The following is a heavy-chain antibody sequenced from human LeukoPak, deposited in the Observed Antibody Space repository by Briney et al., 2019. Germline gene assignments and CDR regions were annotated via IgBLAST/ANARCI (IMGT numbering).Heavy chain of an antibody. V-gene: IGHV1-69*01. D-gene: IGHD2-2*01. CDR2: IIPIFGTA. CDR1: GGTFSSYA. J-gene: IGHJ4*02. CDR3: ARQEGCSSTSCYGDFDY. Sequence: GASVKVSCKASGGTFSSYAISWVPQAPGQGLEWMGGIIPIFGTANYAQKFQGRVTITADESTSTAYMELSSLRSEDTAVYYCARQEGCSSTSCYGDFDYWGQGTLVTVSS.